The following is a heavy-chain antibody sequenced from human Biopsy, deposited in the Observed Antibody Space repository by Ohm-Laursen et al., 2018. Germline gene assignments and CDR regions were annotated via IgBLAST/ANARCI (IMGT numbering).Heavy chain of an antibody. Sequence: PGTLSLTCTVSRGSISSYYWSWIRQPPGKGLEWIGYMSNSGSTNYNPSLKTRVTISLDTPKNQFSLKLSSVTAADTAVYYCARLPHGDLRYNFDYWGQGILVTVSS. CDR1: RGSISSYY. CDR3: ARLPHGDLRYNFDY. D-gene: IGHD2-21*02. CDR2: MSNSGST. J-gene: IGHJ4*02. V-gene: IGHV4-59*08.